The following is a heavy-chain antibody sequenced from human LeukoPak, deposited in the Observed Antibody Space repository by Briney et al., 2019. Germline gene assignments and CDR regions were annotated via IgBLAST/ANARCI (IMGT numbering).Heavy chain of an antibody. D-gene: IGHD6-19*01. CDR1: GFTFSSYG. V-gene: IGHV3-30*18. Sequence: GGSLRLSCAASGFTFSSYGMHWVRQAPGKGLEWVAVISCDGSNKYYADSVKGRFTISRDNSKNTLYLQMNSLRAEDTAVYYCAKDSVLTGYSSGWYSENWFDPWGQGTLVTVSS. CDR2: ISCDGSNK. CDR3: AKDSVLTGYSSGWYSENWFDP. J-gene: IGHJ5*02.